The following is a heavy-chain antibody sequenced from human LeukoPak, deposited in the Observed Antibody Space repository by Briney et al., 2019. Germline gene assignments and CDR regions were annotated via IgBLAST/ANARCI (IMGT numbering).Heavy chain of an antibody. J-gene: IGHJ5*02. CDR2: INPNIEDT. CDR1: GYTFTSYY. D-gene: IGHD3-16*02. V-gene: IGHV1-8*03. Sequence: ASVKVSCKASGYTFTSYYLNWVRQATGQGLEWMGWINPNIEDTDYAQKFQGRVTFTRNTAISTVYMELSSLRSDDTAVYYCARGSYRYEDRGLDPWGQGTLVTVSS. CDR3: ARGSYRYEDRGLDP.